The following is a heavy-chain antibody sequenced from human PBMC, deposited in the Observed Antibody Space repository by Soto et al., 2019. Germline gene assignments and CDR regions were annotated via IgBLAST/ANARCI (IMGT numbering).Heavy chain of an antibody. J-gene: IGHJ5*02. CDR1: GYTFTSYG. D-gene: IGHD6-19*01. Sequence: QVQLVQSGAEVKKPGASVKVSCKASGYTFTSYGITWVRQAPGQGREWMGWISAYNGNTNYAQKLQGRVTMTTDTSPSTAYMELRSLRSDDPAVYYCARLLVVGSGWFPHWFDPWGQGTLVTVSS. CDR2: ISAYNGNT. CDR3: ARLLVVGSGWFPHWFDP. V-gene: IGHV1-18*01.